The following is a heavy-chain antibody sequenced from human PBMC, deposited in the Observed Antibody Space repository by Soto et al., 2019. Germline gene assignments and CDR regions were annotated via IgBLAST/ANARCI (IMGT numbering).Heavy chain of an antibody. CDR3: ARDQYCSSTSCPPGFDY. Sequence: QVQLVQSGAEVKKPGSSVKVSCKASGGTFSSYTISWVRQAPGQGLEWMGRIIPILGIANYAQKFQGRVTITADTSTITAYMELSSLRSEDTAVYYCARDQYCSSTSCPPGFDYWGQGTLVTVSS. CDR2: IIPILGIA. CDR1: GGTFSSYT. V-gene: IGHV1-69*08. D-gene: IGHD2-2*01. J-gene: IGHJ4*02.